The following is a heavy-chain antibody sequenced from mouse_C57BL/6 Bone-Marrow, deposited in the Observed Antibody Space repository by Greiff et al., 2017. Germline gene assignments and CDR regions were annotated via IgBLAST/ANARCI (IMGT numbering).Heavy chain of an antibody. Sequence: QVQLQQPGAELVKPGASVKLSCKASGYTFTSYWMQWVKQRPGQGLEWIGEIDPSDSYTNYNQKFKGKATLTVATSSSTAYMPLSSLTSEYSAVYYCAREGMANYFDYWGQGTTLTVSS. CDR1: GYTFTSYW. CDR3: AREGMANYFDY. D-gene: IGHD2-10*02. J-gene: IGHJ2*01. V-gene: IGHV1-50*01. CDR2: IDPSDSYT.